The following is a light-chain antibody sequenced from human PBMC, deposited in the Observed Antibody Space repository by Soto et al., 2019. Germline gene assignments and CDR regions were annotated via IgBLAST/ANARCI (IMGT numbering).Light chain of an antibody. V-gene: IGKV3-20*01. J-gene: IGKJ1*01. CDR3: QHYGGSSPCT. CDR2: GPX. Sequence: MVLRRSPANLKISPGERALLSCRAIXSVSSRYLAWYPQKPGQAPRIXIXGPXSRATGIPERFSGSGSGTDFTLHISSLDPREFDGYYCQHYGGSSPCTFGQGTKVDIK. CDR1: XSVSSRY.